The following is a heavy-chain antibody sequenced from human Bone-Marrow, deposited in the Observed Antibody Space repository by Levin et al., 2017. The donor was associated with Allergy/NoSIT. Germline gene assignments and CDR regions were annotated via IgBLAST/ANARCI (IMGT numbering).Heavy chain of an antibody. V-gene: IGHV1-8*01. D-gene: IGHD3-3*01. CDR2: MSPNSGNT. Sequence: ASVKVSCKASGYTFTSYDINWVRQATGQGLEWMGWMSPNSGNTGYAQKFQGRITMTRDTSISTAYIELSSLRSEDTAVYYCARNPPRSGRFDYWGQGTLVTVSS. CDR3: ARNPPRSGRFDY. J-gene: IGHJ4*02. CDR1: GYTFTSYD.